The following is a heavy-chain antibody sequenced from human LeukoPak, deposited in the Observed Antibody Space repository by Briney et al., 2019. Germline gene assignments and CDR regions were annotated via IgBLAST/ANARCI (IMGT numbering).Heavy chain of an antibody. D-gene: IGHD3-22*01. Sequence: PSETLSLTCTVSGGSISTYYWGWIRQAPGKGLEWIGSIYYSGNTYYNSSLKSRVTISLDTSKNQFSLNLFSVTAADTAVYYCARDRYYYDSSGYYYNDYWGQGTLVTVSS. V-gene: IGHV4-39*07. J-gene: IGHJ4*02. CDR1: GGSISTYY. CDR3: ARDRYYYDSSGYYYNDY. CDR2: IYYSGNT.